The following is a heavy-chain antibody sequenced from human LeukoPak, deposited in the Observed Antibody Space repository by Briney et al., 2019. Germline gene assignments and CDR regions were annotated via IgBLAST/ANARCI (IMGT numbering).Heavy chain of an antibody. V-gene: IGHV4-39*01. CDR1: GGSISSSSYY. D-gene: IGHD3-10*01. CDR3: ARHMDLRNWFDP. Sequence: SETLSLTCTVSGGSISSSSYYWGWIRQPPGKGREWIGSVYYSGSTYYNPALKSRVTISVETSKNQFSLKLSSVTAADTAVYNCARHMDLRNWFDPWGQGTLVTVSS. CDR2: VYYSGST. J-gene: IGHJ5*02.